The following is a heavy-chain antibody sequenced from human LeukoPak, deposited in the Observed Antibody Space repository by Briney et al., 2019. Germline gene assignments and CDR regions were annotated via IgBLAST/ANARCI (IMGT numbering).Heavy chain of an antibody. J-gene: IGHJ4*02. D-gene: IGHD1-26*01. CDR2: INLNGGSI. CDR3: ARVPGGWDLYFDY. Sequence: GGSLRLSCAASAFNFDDYGMSWVRQVPGKGLEWVSGINLNGGSIGYADSVKGRFTISRDNAKNSLYLQMNSLRVEDTAFYYCARVPGGWDLYFDYWGQGTLVTVSS. V-gene: IGHV3-20*04. CDR1: AFNFDDYG.